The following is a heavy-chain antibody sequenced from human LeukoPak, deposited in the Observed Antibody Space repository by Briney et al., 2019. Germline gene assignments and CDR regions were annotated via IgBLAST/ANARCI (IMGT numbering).Heavy chain of an antibody. CDR1: GGSISNYY. D-gene: IGHD4-17*01. J-gene: IGHJ3*01. V-gene: IGHV4-59*08. Sequence: PSETLSLTCTVSGGSISNYYWSWIRQPPEKGLEWIGYIYYSGSTNYNPSLKSRLTISVDASKNQFSLKLSSVTAADTAVYYCARSYGDYITGAYAFDVWGQGTMVTVSS. CDR2: IYYSGST. CDR3: ARSYGDYITGAYAFDV.